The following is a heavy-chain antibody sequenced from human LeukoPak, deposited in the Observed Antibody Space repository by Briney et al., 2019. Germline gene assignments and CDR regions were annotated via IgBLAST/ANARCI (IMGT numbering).Heavy chain of an antibody. CDR1: GYTFTSYG. V-gene: IGHV1-18*01. D-gene: IGHD2-2*01. CDR2: ISAYNGNT. Sequence: EASVKVSCKASGYTFTSYGISWVRQPPGQGLEWIGWISAYNGNTNYAQKLQGRVTMTTDTSTSTAYMELRSLRSDDTAVYYCARDHPPYIVVVPAAPFDYWGQGTLVTVSS. CDR3: ARDHPPYIVVVPAAPFDY. J-gene: IGHJ4*02.